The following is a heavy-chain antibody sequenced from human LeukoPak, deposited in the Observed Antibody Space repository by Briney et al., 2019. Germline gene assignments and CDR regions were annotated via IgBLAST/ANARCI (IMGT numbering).Heavy chain of an antibody. D-gene: IGHD3-10*01. V-gene: IGHV4-39*07. CDR1: GVSISSSNSY. CDR3: ARETPYGSGSYPFDY. Sequence: SETLSLTCTVSGVSISSSNSYWGWIRQPPGKGLEWIGSIYYSGNTYYNASLKSQVSISIDTSKNQFSLRLTSVTAADTAVYYCARETPYGSGSYPFDYWGQGILVTVSS. J-gene: IGHJ4*02. CDR2: IYYSGNT.